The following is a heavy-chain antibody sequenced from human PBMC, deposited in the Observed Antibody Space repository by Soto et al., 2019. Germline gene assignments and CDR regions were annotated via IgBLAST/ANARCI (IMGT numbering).Heavy chain of an antibody. CDR2: IYYSGST. V-gene: IGHV4-59*01. CDR1: GGSISSYY. CDR3: ARDRGAGGCSSTSCYDGHYYYMDV. D-gene: IGHD2-2*01. J-gene: IGHJ6*03. Sequence: ASETLFLTCTVFGGSISSYYWGWIRQPPGKGLGGIGDIYYSGSTNYNPSLKSRVTISVDTSKNQFSLKLSSVTAADTAVYYCARDRGAGGCSSTSCYDGHYYYMDVWGKGTTVTVSS.